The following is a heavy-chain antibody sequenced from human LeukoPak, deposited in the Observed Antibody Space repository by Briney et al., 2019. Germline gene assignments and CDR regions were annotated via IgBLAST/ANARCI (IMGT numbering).Heavy chain of an antibody. V-gene: IGHV1-69*13. CDR2: IIPIFGTA. CDR1: EGTFSSYA. CDR3: ARERVKGAAGLLNWFDP. Sequence: GASVKVSCKASEGTFSSYAISWVRQAPGQGLEWMGGIIPIFGTANYAQKFQGRVTITADESTSTAYMELSSLRSEDTAVYYCARERVKGAAGLLNWFDPWGQGTLVTVSS. D-gene: IGHD6-13*01. J-gene: IGHJ5*02.